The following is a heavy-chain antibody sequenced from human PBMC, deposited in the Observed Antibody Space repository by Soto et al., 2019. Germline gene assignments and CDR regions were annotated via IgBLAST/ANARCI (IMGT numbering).Heavy chain of an antibody. Sequence: GGSLRLSCAASGFTFSSYWMSWVRQAPGKGLEWVANIKQDGSEKYYVDSVKGRFTISRDNAKNSLYLQMNSLRAEDTAVYSCARVPPSGAYYYYYMDVWGKGTTVTVSS. J-gene: IGHJ6*03. CDR3: ARVPPSGAYYYYYMDV. CDR2: IKQDGSEK. V-gene: IGHV3-7*03. CDR1: GFTFSSYW. D-gene: IGHD7-27*01.